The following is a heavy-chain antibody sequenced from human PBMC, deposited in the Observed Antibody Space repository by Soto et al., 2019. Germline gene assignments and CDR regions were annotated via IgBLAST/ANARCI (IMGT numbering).Heavy chain of an antibody. CDR2: ISYDGSNK. V-gene: IGHV3-30*18. CDR1: GFTFSSYG. CDR3: AKDDYYDSSGKFDY. J-gene: IGHJ4*02. Sequence: QVQLVESGGGVVQPGRSLRLSCAASGFTFSSYGMHWVRQAPGKGLEWVAVISYDGSNKYYADFVKGRFTISRDNSKNTLYLQMNSLRAEDTAVYYCAKDDYYDSSGKFDYWGQGTLVTVSS. D-gene: IGHD3-22*01.